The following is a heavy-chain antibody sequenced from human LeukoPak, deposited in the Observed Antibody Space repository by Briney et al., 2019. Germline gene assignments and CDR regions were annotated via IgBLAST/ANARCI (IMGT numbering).Heavy chain of an antibody. CDR3: ARPADVGSWYFFDT. J-gene: IGHJ4*02. D-gene: IGHD6-13*01. CDR1: GFTFTRYY. CDR2: IDPNSGGT. Sequence: ASVKVSYTASGFTFTRYYIHWVRQAPGQGLEWRGGIDPNSGGTNYAQKFQGRVTMTRDTSISTAYMELSRLASDDTAVFYCARPADVGSWYFFDTWGQGTLVTVSS. V-gene: IGHV1-2*02.